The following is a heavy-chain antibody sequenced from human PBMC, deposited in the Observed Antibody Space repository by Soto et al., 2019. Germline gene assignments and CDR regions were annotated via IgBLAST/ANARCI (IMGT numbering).Heavy chain of an antibody. V-gene: IGHV3-11*01. CDR1: GFTLSVYY. CDR3: ARLSPVTTLAFDI. CDR2: ISSSGSTI. D-gene: IGHD4-17*01. J-gene: IGHJ3*02. Sequence: GXSLRLSCAASGFTLSVYYMSWIRQAPGKGLEWVSYISSSGSTIYYADSVKGRFTISRDNAKNSLYLQMNSLRAEDTAVYYCARLSPVTTLAFDIWGQGTMVTVSS.